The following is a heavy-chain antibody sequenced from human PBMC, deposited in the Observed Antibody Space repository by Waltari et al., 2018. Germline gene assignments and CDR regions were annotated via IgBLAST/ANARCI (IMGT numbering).Heavy chain of an antibody. V-gene: IGHV4-34*01. CDR3: ARLNAAHLIVGALFYYYYGMDV. J-gene: IGHJ6*02. D-gene: IGHD1-26*01. CDR1: GGSFSGYY. Sequence: QVQLQQWGAGLLKPSETLSLTCAVYGGSFSGYYWSWIRQPPGKGLEWIGEINHSGSTTYTPSLKVRVTISVDTSKNQFSLKLSSVTAADTAVYYCARLNAAHLIVGALFYYYYGMDVWGQGTTVTVSS. CDR2: INHSGST.